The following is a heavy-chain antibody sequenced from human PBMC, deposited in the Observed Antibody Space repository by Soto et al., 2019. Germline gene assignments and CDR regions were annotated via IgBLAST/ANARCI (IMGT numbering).Heavy chain of an antibody. J-gene: IGHJ4*02. CDR2: ISSSSSYI. CDR1: GFTFRSYS. CDR3: ARDRPYYYDSSGPSFDY. Sequence: LRLSCAASGFTFRSYSMNWVRQAPGKGLEWVSSISSSSSYIYYADSVKGRFTISRDNAKNSLYLQMNSLRAEDTAVYYCARDRPYYYDSSGPSFDYWGQGTLVTVSS. V-gene: IGHV3-21*01. D-gene: IGHD3-22*01.